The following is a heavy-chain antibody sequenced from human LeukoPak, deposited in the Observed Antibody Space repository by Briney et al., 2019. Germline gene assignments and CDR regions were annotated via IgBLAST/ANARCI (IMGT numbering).Heavy chain of an antibody. J-gene: IGHJ4*02. CDR2: IIPIFGTA. D-gene: IGHD2-15*01. CDR1: GGTFSSYA. Sequence: ASVKVSCKAPGGTFSSYAISWVRQAPGQGLEWMGGIIPIFGTANYAQKFQGRVTITADESTSTGYMELSSLRSEDTAVYYCARAEVSYCSGGSCSSTYYFDYWGQGTLVTVSS. V-gene: IGHV1-69*13. CDR3: ARAEVSYCSGGSCSSTYYFDY.